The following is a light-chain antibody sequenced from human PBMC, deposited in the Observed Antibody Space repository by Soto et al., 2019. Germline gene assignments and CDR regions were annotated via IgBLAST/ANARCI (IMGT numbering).Light chain of an antibody. CDR2: DAS. CDR1: QSISSW. J-gene: IGKJ1*01. Sequence: DVQITRNPYTLSGSVGYIFTITFRASQSISSWLAWYQQKPGKAPKLLIYDASSLESGVPSRFSGSGSGTEFTLTISSLQPDDFATYYCQQYNSYWTFGQGTKVEI. CDR3: QQYNSYWT. V-gene: IGKV1-5*01.